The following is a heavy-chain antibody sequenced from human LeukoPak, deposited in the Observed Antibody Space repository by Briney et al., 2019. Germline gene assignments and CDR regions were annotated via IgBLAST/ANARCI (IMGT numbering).Heavy chain of an antibody. CDR2: ISAFNGNT. CDR1: GYTFTSYS. V-gene: IGHV1-18*01. J-gene: IGHJ4*02. Sequence: ASVKVSCKASGYTFTSYSITWLRQAPGQGLEWMGWISAFNGNTNYAQKLQGRVTMTTDTSTSTAYMELRTLRSDDTAVYYCARDGAGGPVVHSDSSGYPMDYWRQGTLVTVSS. CDR3: ARDGAGGPVVHSDSSGYPMDY. D-gene: IGHD3-22*01.